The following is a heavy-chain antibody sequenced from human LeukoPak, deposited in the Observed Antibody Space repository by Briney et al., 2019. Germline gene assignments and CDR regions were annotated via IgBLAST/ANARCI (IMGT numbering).Heavy chain of an antibody. V-gene: IGHV4-34*01. CDR1: GGSFSGYY. J-gene: IGHJ4*02. Sequence: PSETLSLTCAVYGGSFSGYYWSWIRQPPGKGLEWTGEINHSGSTNYNPSLKSRVTISVDTSKNQFSLKLSSVTAADTAVYYCAIFNRDTAMVYSDYWGQGTLVTVSS. CDR3: AIFNRDTAMVYSDY. CDR2: INHSGST. D-gene: IGHD5-18*01.